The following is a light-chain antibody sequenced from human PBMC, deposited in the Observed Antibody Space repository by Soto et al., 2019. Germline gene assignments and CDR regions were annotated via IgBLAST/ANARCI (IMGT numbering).Light chain of an antibody. CDR3: QQFASSPLT. CDR1: QSVSSSF. CDR2: GAS. J-gene: IGKJ4*01. Sequence: EIVLTQSPGTLSLSPGERATLSCRASQSVSSSFLAWYQQKPGQAPRLLIYGASSRATGIPDRFSGSGSGTDFTLIISRLETEDFAVYYCQQFASSPLTFGGGTKVESK. V-gene: IGKV3-20*01.